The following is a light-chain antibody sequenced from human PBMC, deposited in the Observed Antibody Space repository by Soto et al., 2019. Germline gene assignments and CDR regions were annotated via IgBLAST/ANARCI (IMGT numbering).Light chain of an antibody. CDR2: KAS. Sequence: DIQMTQSPSTLSASIGDRVTITCRASQSISGLLAWYQQKPGKAPKLLIYKASNLESGVPSRFSGSGSGTEFPLTISSLQPDDFASYYCQQYKNYWTFGQGTKVDIK. CDR1: QSISGL. J-gene: IGKJ1*01. V-gene: IGKV1-5*03. CDR3: QQYKNYWT.